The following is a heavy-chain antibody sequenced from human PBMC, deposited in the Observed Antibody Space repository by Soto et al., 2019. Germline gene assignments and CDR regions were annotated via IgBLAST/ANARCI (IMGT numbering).Heavy chain of an antibody. J-gene: IGHJ6*02. D-gene: IGHD3-3*01. CDR1: VFYFSSYN. CDR2: ISSASNHI. Sequence: PGWSLTLSCASSVFYFSSYNINWVRQAPGKGLEWVSSISSASNHIFYADSMKGRFTISRDNAKSSLTQQMTSLRAEDTAVYYCAKDRGRGSPVSGGMDVWGQGTTVTVSS. V-gene: IGHV3-21*01. CDR3: AKDRGRGSPVSGGMDV.